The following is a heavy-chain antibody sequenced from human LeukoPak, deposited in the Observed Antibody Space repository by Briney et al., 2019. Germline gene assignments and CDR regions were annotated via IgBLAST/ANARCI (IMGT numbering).Heavy chain of an antibody. J-gene: IGHJ4*02. CDR2: IRSKANSYAT. D-gene: IGHD3-10*01. Sequence: GGSLKLSCAASGFTFSGSAMHWVRQASGKGLEWVGRIRSKANSYATAYAASVKGRFTISRDDSKNTAYLQMNSLKTEDTAVYYCTRWGDDGLDGGYYPVAHYWGQGTLVTVSS. V-gene: IGHV3-73*01. CDR3: TRWGDDGLDGGYYPVAHY. CDR1: GFTFSGSA.